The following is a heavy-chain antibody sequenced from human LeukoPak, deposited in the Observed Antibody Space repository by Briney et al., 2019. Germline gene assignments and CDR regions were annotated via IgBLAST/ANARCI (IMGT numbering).Heavy chain of an antibody. V-gene: IGHV3-74*01. Sequence: GGSLRFSWAASGXTFSSYWVLWVRQAPGKGLVCVWRISGDGRSTSYAASVKGRFTISRDNATNTLYLQMNTLRDEDTAVYYCASGLWFGEPRGYGMDVWGQGTTVTVSS. D-gene: IGHD3-10*01. CDR3: ASGLWFGEPRGYGMDV. CDR2: ISGDGRST. CDR1: GXTFSSYW. J-gene: IGHJ6*02.